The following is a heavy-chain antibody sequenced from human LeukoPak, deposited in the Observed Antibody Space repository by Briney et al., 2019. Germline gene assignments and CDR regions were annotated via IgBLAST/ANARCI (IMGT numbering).Heavy chain of an antibody. V-gene: IGHV3-74*01. CDR3: AREQNSDVWGNYRYTPYYHYGMDV. Sequence: PGGSLRLSCAASGFSFSSSWMHWVRQPPGKGPVWVSRINSDGSNINYADSVKGRFSISRDNAKNTLYLQINSLRAEDTAVYYCAREQNSDVWGNYRYTPYYHYGMDVWGLGTTVTVSS. D-gene: IGHD3-16*02. J-gene: IGHJ6*02. CDR1: GFSFSSSW. CDR2: INSDGSNI.